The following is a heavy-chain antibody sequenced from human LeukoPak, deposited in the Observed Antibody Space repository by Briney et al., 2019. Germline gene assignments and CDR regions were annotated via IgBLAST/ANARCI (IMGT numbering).Heavy chain of an antibody. J-gene: IGHJ3*02. CDR1: GFTFSSYW. CDR3: ARPPRTLTMVRGDDAFDI. Sequence: GGSLRLSCAASGFTFSSYWMSWVRQAPGKGLEWVANIKQDGSEKYYVDSVKGRFTISRDNAKNSLYLQMNSLRAEDTAVYYCARPPRTLTMVRGDDAFDIWGQGTMVTVSS. CDR2: IKQDGSEK. V-gene: IGHV3-7*01. D-gene: IGHD3-10*01.